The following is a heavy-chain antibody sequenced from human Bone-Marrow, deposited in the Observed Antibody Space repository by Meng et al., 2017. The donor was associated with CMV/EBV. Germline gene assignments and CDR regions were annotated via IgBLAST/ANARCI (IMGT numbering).Heavy chain of an antibody. D-gene: IGHD1-26*01. J-gene: IGHJ4*02. CDR3: APGFRSWSGSYSS. Sequence: QGQLQQWGAGLLKPSETLSLTCAVYGAPFSGYWSRFRQPPGKGLEWIGEITHSGSTNYNVSLKSRVTISIDTSKNQFSLKLSSVTATDTAVYYCAPGFRSWSGSYSSWGQGTLVTVSS. CDR2: ITHSGST. CDR1: GAPFSGY. V-gene: IGHV4-34*01.